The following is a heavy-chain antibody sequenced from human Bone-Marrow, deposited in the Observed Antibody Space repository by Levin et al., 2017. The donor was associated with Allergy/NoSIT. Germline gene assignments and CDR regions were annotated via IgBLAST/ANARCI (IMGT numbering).Heavy chain of an antibody. J-gene: IGHJ5*02. CDR3: ARGDCYSGSCYGPDWFDP. Sequence: SGESLKISCQTSGYTFTSYNVYWVRQAPGQGLEWMGYINPNSGDTGYAQKFQGRVTLTRNSSINTAYMELSGLRSEDTAMYYCARGDCYSGSCYGPDWFDPWGQGTQVTVSS. CDR2: INPNSGDT. CDR1: GYTFTSYN. V-gene: IGHV1-8*01. D-gene: IGHD2-15*01.